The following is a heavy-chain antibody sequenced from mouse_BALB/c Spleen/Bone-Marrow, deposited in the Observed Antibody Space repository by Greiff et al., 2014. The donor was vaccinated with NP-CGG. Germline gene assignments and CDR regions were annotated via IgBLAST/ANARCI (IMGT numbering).Heavy chain of an antibody. CDR3: ARSGYGSSLFAY. J-gene: IGHJ3*01. CDR1: GFNIKDTY. D-gene: IGHD1-1*01. CDR2: IDPANGNT. Sequence: EVQLQQSGAELAKPGASVKLSCTASGFNIKDTYMHWVKQRPEQGLEWIGRIDPANGNTKYDPKFQGKATITADTSSNTAYLQLSSLTSEDTAVYYCARSGYGSSLFAYWGQGTLVTVSA. V-gene: IGHV14-3*02.